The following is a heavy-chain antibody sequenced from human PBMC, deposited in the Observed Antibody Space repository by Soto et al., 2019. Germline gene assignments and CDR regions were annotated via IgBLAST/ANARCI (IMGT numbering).Heavy chain of an antibody. CDR1: GCSSSSYY. CDR2: IYYSGST. CDR3: ERGLGYSYGSCFDP. Sequence: PSETLSLTCTVSGCSSSSYYWSLIRQPPGKGLEWIGYIYYSGSTTYNPSLKSRVTIPVDTSKNQFSLKLSYVTAADTAGYYCERGLGYSYGSCFDPWGQGTLVTVSS. J-gene: IGHJ5*02. V-gene: IGHV4-59*01. D-gene: IGHD5-18*01.